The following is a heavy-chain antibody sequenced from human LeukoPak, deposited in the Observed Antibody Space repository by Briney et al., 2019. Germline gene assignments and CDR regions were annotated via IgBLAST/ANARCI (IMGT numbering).Heavy chain of an antibody. CDR2: VSGSGGST. CDR1: GITCSNFA. J-gene: IGHJ4*02. Sequence: GGSLRLCCAAAGITCSNFAMARVRCAPGKGVEWVSGVSGSGGSTYYADSVKGRFTISRDNSKNTLYLQMNSLRAEDTAVYYCAKDAGYSYGVFDYWGQGTLVTVSS. V-gene: IGHV3-23*01. D-gene: IGHD5-18*01. CDR3: AKDAGYSYGVFDY.